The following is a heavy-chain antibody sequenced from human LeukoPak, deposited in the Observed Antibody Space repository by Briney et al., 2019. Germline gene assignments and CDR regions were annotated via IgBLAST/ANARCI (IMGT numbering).Heavy chain of an antibody. V-gene: IGHV3-73*01. CDR2: IRSKANSYAP. CDR1: GLTFSGSA. J-gene: IGHJ4*02. Sequence: GGSLRLSCAASGLTFSGSAMHWVRQASGKGLEWVGRIRSKANSYAPAYAASVNGRFTISRDDSKNTAYLQMNSLKTEDTAVYYCSSTSAEGFAYWGQGTLVTVSS. D-gene: IGHD1-26*01. CDR3: SSTSAEGFAY.